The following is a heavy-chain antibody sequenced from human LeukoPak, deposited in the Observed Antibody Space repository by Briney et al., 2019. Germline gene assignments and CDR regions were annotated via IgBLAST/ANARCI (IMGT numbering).Heavy chain of an antibody. CDR1: GFTFSSYE. D-gene: IGHD3-16*01. J-gene: IGHJ6*03. CDR3: ARDWGYHYYYYMDV. Sequence: PGGSLRLSCAASGFTFSSYEMNWVRQAPGKGLEWVSYISSSGSTIYYADSVKGRFTISRDNAKNSLYLQMNSLRAEDTAVYYCARDWGYHYYYYMDVWGKGTTVTVSS. V-gene: IGHV3-48*03. CDR2: ISSSGSTI.